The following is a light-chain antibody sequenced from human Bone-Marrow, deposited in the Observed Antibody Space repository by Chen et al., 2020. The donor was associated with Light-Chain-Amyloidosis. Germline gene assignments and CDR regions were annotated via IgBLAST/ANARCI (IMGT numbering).Light chain of an antibody. CDR3: QQYNNWPPGT. Sequence: EIVLTQSPGTLSLSPGEGATLSCRASQSVSSNLAWYQQKPGQAPRLLIFGASTRATGIPARFSGSGSGTEFTLTISSLQSEDFAVYYCQQYNNWPPGTFGPGTKVDI. CDR2: GAS. V-gene: IGKV3-15*01. CDR1: QSVSSN. J-gene: IGKJ3*01.